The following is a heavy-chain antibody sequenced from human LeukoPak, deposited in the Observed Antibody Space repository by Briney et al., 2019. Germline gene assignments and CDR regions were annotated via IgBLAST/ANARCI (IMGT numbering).Heavy chain of an antibody. V-gene: IGHV1-69*04. CDR2: IIPILGIA. Sequence: SVKVSCKASGYTFTSYGISWVRQAPGQGLEWMGRIIPILGIANYAQKFQGRVTITADKSTSTAYMELSSLRSEDTAVYYCARTRLAAVYSYFDYWGQGTLVTVSS. CDR3: ARTRLAAVYSYFDY. D-gene: IGHD2-8*01. J-gene: IGHJ4*02. CDR1: GYTFTSYG.